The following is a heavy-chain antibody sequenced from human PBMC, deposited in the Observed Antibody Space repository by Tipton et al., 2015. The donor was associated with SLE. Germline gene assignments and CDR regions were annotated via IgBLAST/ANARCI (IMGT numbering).Heavy chain of an antibody. V-gene: IGHV4-39*01. CDR2: IYYSGST. Sequence: TLSLTCTVSGGSISSSSYYWGWIRQPPGKGLEWIGSIYYSGSTYYNPSLKSRVTISGDTSKNQFSLKLSSVTAADTAVYYCARLGGKVDYWGQGTLVTVSS. CDR3: ARLGGKVDY. J-gene: IGHJ4*02. CDR1: GGSISSSSYY. D-gene: IGHD1-26*01.